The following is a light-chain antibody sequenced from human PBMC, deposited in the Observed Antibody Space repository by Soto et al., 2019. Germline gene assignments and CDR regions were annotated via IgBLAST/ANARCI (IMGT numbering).Light chain of an antibody. J-gene: IGLJ1*01. CDR3: AAWDDSLNGYV. CDR1: SSNIAPNT. Sequence: QSVLTQPPSASGTPGQRVTISCSGSSSNIAPNTVNWYQHLPGAAPQLLIFANDRRPSGVPDRCSGSRSGTSASLAISGLQSEDEADYYCAAWDDSLNGYVFGTGTKLTVL. CDR2: AND. V-gene: IGLV1-44*01.